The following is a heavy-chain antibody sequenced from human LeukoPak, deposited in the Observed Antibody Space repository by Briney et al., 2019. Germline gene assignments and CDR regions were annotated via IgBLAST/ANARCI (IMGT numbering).Heavy chain of an antibody. CDR2: ISGSGGST. V-gene: IGHV3-23*01. J-gene: IGHJ4*02. CDR3: AGFDDSSGYYSPVDY. CDR1: A. D-gene: IGHD3-22*01. Sequence: AXXXXRQAPGKGLEWVSAISGSGGSTYYADSVKGRFTISRDNSKNTLYLQMNSLRAEDTAVYYCAGFDDSSGYYSPVDYWGQGTLVTVSS.